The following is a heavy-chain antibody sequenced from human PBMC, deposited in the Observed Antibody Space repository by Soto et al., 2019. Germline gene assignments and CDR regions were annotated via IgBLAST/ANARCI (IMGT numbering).Heavy chain of an antibody. CDR3: ARLQDN. CDR1: GFSISSGYY. Sequence: PSETLSLTCAVSGFSISSGYYWGWIRQPPGKGLEWIGSIYHRGTTYYNPSLESRVTMSVDTSKNQFSLKVSSVTAADTAVYYCARLQDNWGQGTLVTVSS. J-gene: IGHJ4*02. V-gene: IGHV4-38-2*01. CDR2: IYHRGTT.